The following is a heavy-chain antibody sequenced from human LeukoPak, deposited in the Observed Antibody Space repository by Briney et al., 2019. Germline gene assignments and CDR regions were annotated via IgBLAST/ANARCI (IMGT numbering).Heavy chain of an antibody. J-gene: IGHJ3*02. D-gene: IGHD3-22*01. CDR1: GFTFSDYY. V-gene: IGHV3-11*01. CDR2: ISRSGSTR. Sequence: GGSLRLSCAASGFTFSDYYMSWIRQAPGKGLEGVSHISRSGSTRYYADSLKGRFTISRDNAKNSLYLQMNSLRAEDTAVYYCARTAYYYDSSGYDDAFDIWGQGTMVTVSS. CDR3: ARTAYYYDSSGYDDAFDI.